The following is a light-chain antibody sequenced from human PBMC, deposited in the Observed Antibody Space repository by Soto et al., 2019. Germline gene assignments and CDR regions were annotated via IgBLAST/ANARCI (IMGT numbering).Light chain of an antibody. V-gene: IGKV1-17*03. CDR3: LQYSNFPWT. CDR1: QGITRY. Sequence: DIQMTQSPSVMSASIGDAVTITCRASQGITRYLAWFQQHPGKVPKRLIYFASTSQSGVPARFSASGSETQFTLTINGLQTEYFATYYCLQYSNFPWTFGQGTKVEI. CDR2: FAS. J-gene: IGKJ1*01.